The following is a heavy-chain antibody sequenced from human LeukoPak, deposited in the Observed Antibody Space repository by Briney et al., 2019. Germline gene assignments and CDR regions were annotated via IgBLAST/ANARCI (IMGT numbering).Heavy chain of an antibody. CDR2: GST. Sequence: PSETLSLTCTVSGGPISSSSYYWAWIRQPPGKGLEWIGSGSTYYNPSLKSRVTISVDTSKNQFSLKLSSVTAADTAVYYCARTVSGYPPSAEYFQHWGQGTLVTVSS. J-gene: IGHJ1*01. CDR1: GGPISSSSYY. D-gene: IGHD3-22*01. V-gene: IGHV4-39*01. CDR3: ARTVSGYPPSAEYFQH.